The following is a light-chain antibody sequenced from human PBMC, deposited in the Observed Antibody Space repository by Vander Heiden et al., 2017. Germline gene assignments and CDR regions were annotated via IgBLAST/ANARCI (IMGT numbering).Light chain of an antibody. V-gene: IGKV1-8*01. Sequence: AIRMTQSPSSFSASTGDRVTITCRASQGISSYLAWYQQKPGKAPKLLIYAASTLQSGVPSRFSGSGYGTDFTLTISCRQSEDLATYYCQQDDSYPPLTFGGGTKVEIK. CDR1: QGISSY. J-gene: IGKJ4*01. CDR2: AAS. CDR3: QQDDSYPPLT.